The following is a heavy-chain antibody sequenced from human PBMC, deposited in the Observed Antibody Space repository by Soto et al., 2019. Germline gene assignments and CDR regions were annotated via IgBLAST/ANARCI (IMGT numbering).Heavy chain of an antibody. CDR2: ISYDGNNK. CDR3: ARAGCDGGSCYTLVGLRYGMDV. J-gene: IGHJ6*02. D-gene: IGHD2-15*01. V-gene: IGHV3-30-3*01. Sequence: QVQLVESGGGVVQPGRSLRLSCAASGFTFSSYVMYWVRQAPGKGLEWVAVISYDGNNKYYADSVKGRFTISRDNSKNPLNLQMNSLRAEDTAVYYCARAGCDGGSCYTLVGLRYGMDVWGQGTTVTVSS. CDR1: GFTFSSYV.